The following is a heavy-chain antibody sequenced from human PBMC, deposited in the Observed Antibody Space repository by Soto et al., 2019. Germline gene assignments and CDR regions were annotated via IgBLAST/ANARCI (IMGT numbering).Heavy chain of an antibody. V-gene: IGHV3-30-3*01. J-gene: IGHJ4*02. CDR3: ARDRAGWELLPPYDFDY. Sequence: GGSLRLSCAASGFTFSSYATHWVRQAPGKGLEWVAVISYDGSNKYYADSVKGRFTISRDNSKNTLYLQMNSLRAEDTAVYYCARDRAGWELLPPYDFDYWGQGTLVTVSS. CDR2: ISYDGSNK. D-gene: IGHD1-26*01. CDR1: GFTFSSYA.